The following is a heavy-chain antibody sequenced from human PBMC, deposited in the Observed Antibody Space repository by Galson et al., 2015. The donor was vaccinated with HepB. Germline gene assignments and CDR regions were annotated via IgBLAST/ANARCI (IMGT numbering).Heavy chain of an antibody. CDR2: FDPEDGET. Sequence: SVKVSCKVSGYTLTELSMHWVRQAPGKGLEWMGGFDPEDGETIYAQKFQGRVTMTEDTSTDTAYMELSSLRSEDTAVYYCATDSYSSGWYWSYWGQGTLVTVSS. CDR3: ATDSYSSGWYWSY. J-gene: IGHJ4*02. V-gene: IGHV1-24*01. D-gene: IGHD6-19*01. CDR1: GYTLTELS.